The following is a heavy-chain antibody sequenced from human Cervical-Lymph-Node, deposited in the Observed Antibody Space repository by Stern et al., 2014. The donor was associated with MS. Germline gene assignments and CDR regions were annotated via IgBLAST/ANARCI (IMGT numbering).Heavy chain of an antibody. D-gene: IGHD4-17*01. CDR1: GASISSYY. V-gene: IGHV4-59*01. CDR3: ATSSDYRPFYYSGLNV. J-gene: IGHJ6*02. CDR2: VYHTGST. Sequence: QVQLQQSGPGLVEPSETLSLTCTVSGASISSYYWSWIRQPPGKGLEWIGCVYHTGSTIYNSALQSRLTMLVDASKNQFSLNLSSVTAADTATYYCATSSDYRPFYYSGLNVWGPGTTVSVSS.